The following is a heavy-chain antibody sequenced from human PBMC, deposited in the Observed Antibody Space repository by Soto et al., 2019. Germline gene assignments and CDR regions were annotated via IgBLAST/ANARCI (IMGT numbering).Heavy chain of an antibody. CDR2: IYYSGST. CDR3: ARAGDVDTAIPYGMDV. Sequence: PSETLSLTCTVSGGSISSGDYYWSWIRQPPGKGLEWIGYIYYSGSTYYNPSLKSRVTISVDTSKNQFSLKLSSVTAADTAVYYCARAGDVDTAIPYGMDVWGQGTTVTVSS. J-gene: IGHJ6*02. CDR1: GGSISSGDYY. V-gene: IGHV4-30-4*01. D-gene: IGHD5-18*01.